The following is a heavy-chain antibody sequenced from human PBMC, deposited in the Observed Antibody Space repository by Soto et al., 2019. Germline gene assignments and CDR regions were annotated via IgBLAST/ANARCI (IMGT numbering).Heavy chain of an antibody. CDR2: IYYSGST. CDR3: ARGEAYGDGY. D-gene: IGHD4-17*01. V-gene: IGHV4-59*01. CDR1: GGSISSYY. Sequence: SETLSLTYTVSGGSISSYYWSWIRQPPGKGLEWIGYIYYSGSTNYNPSLKSRVTISVDTSKNQFSLKLSSVTAADTAVYYCARGEAYGDGYWGQGTLVTVSS. J-gene: IGHJ4*02.